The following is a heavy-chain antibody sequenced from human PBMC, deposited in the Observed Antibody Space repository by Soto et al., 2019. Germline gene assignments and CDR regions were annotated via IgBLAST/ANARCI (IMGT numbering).Heavy chain of an antibody. V-gene: IGHV1-8*01. Sequence: QVPLVQSGAEVKTPGASVKVSCKASGYTFTTYDINWMRQAPGQGLEWLGWMNPDSGNTGYAQKFQGRVTMTRSTSISTAYMELSSLTSEDTALYYCARNRRETGDFDYWGQGTLVTVSS. J-gene: IGHJ4*02. CDR2: MNPDSGNT. D-gene: IGHD7-27*01. CDR1: GYTFTTYD. CDR3: ARNRRETGDFDY.